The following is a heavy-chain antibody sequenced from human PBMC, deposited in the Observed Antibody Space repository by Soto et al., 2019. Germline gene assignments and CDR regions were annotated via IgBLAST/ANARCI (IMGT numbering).Heavy chain of an antibody. V-gene: IGHV3-9*01. CDR2: ITWNTHKI. CDR1: GFTFDDYA. CDR3: AKDRVRGRFGEASFDA. Sequence: EVQLVESGGGLVQPGRSLTLSCAASGFTFDDYAMHWVRQAPGKGLEWVSGITWNTHKIAYADSVEGRFTISRDNAKTSLYLQMNSLRAEDTALYYCAKDRVRGRFGEASFDAWGQGTLVTVSS. J-gene: IGHJ3*01. D-gene: IGHD3-10*01.